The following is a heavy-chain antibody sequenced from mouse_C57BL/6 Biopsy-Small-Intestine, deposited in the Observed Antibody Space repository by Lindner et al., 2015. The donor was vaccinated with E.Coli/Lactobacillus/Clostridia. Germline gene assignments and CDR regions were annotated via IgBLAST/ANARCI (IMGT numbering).Heavy chain of an antibody. Sequence: VQLQESGPELVKPGASVKISRKASGYTFTDYYINWVKQRPGQGLEWIGWIFPGSGSTYYNEKFKGKATLTVDKSSSTAYMLLSSLTSEDSAVYFCARRGGEGYYAMDYWGQGTSVTVSS. V-gene: IGHV1-75*01. CDR3: ARRGGEGYYAMDY. CDR1: GYTFTDYY. J-gene: IGHJ4*01. CDR2: IFPGSGST.